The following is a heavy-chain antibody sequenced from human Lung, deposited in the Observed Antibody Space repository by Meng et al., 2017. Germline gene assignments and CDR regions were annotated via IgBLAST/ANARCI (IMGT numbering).Heavy chain of an antibody. CDR3: ARVLIAAAGTVHY. CDR1: GYSISSGYY. CDR2: IYHSGST. Sequence: PETLSLTCTVSGYSISSGYYWGWIRQPPGKGMEWIGSIYHSGSTYYNPSLKSRVTISVDTSKIQFSLKLSSVTAADTAVYYCARVLIAAAGTVHYWGQGTLVTVSS. V-gene: IGHV4-38-2*02. D-gene: IGHD6-13*01. J-gene: IGHJ4*02.